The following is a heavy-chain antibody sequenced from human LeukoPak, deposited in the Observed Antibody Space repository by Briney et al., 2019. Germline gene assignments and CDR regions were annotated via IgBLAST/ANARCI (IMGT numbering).Heavy chain of an antibody. CDR3: ARVAVAGYRIDY. CDR2: IIPTFGTA. V-gene: IGHV1-69*13. J-gene: IGHJ4*02. D-gene: IGHD6-19*01. CDR1: GGTFSSYA. Sequence: SVKVSCKASGGTFSSYAISWVRQAPGQGLEWMGGIIPTFGTANYAQKFQGRVTITADESTSTAYMELSSLRSEDTAVYYCARVAVAGYRIDYWGQGTLVTVSS.